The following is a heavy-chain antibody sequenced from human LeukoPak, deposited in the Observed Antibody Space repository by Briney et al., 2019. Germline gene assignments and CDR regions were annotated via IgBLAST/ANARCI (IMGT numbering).Heavy chain of an antibody. CDR2: INSDGSST. D-gene: IGHD6-13*01. J-gene: IGHJ4*02. CDR1: GFTFSNYW. CDR3: ARDSSSWYGTFDY. V-gene: IGHV3-74*01. Sequence: GGSLRLSCAASGFTFSNYWMHWVRHAPGKGLVWVSRINSDGSSTNYADSVKGRFTISRDNAKNTLYLQMNSLRAEDTAVYYCARDSSSWYGTFDYWGQGTLVTVSS.